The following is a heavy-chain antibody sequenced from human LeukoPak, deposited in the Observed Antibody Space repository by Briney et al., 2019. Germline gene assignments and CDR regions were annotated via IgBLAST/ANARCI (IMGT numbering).Heavy chain of an antibody. CDR2: INPNSGGT. CDR3: ARDGGLDYGDVQSDY. CDR1: GYTFTGYY. D-gene: IGHD4-17*01. V-gene: IGHV1-2*02. Sequence: GASVKVSCKASGYTFTGYYMHWVRQAPGQGLEWMGWINPNSGGTNYAQKFQGRVTMTRDTSISTAYMELSRLRSDDTAVYYCARDGGLDYGDVQSDYWGQGTLVTVSS. J-gene: IGHJ4*02.